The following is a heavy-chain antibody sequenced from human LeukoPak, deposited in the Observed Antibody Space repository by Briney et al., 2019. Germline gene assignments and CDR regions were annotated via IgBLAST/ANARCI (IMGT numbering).Heavy chain of an antibody. CDR3: ARDRYDHDSSGYYEF. CDR2: IYESGST. J-gene: IGHJ4*02. Sequence: SETLSPTCTVSGGSISGYYWSWIRQPPGKELEWIGYIYESGSTDYNPSLRSRVTISRDTSKSQVSLKLTSVTTADTAVYYCARDRYDHDSSGYYEFWGQGTLVTVSS. D-gene: IGHD3-22*01. V-gene: IGHV4-59*01. CDR1: GGSISGYY.